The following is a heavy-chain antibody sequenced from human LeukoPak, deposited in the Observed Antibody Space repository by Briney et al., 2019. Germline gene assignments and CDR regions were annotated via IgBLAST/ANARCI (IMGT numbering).Heavy chain of an antibody. V-gene: IGHV3-23*01. CDR2: LSGSGVTT. CDR1: GYTFSRYA. CDR3: AKKVVVGATSPYADFQD. D-gene: IGHD1-26*01. Sequence: GGSLRLSCVASGYTFSRYATSWVRQAPGKGVEWGSDLSGSGVTTQYAGSAKGRFSISRDNSKNTLYLQMNRLRAEDTALYYCAKKVVVGATSPYADFQDWGQGTLVTVSS. J-gene: IGHJ1*01.